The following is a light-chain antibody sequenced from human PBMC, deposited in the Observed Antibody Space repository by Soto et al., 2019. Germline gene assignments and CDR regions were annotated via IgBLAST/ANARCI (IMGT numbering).Light chain of an antibody. Sequence: DIQMTQSPSTLSASVGDRVTISCRASQSIQTWLAWYQQRPGKAPNLLIFDASDLASGVSSRFSGSGSGAEFTLTTSSLQADAFATYYCQQYESYPYTFGRGTRLEIK. V-gene: IGKV1-5*01. CDR3: QQYESYPYT. CDR1: QSIQTW. CDR2: DAS. J-gene: IGKJ2*01.